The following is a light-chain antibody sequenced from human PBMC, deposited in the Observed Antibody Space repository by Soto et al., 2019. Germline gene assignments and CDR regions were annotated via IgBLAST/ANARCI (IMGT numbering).Light chain of an antibody. CDR1: QSISSW. CDR2: DAS. J-gene: IGKJ1*01. CDR3: QHYNSYSEA. Sequence: DIQMTQSPCILSASVGERVTITCRASQSISSWLAWYQQKPGKAPKLLIYDASSLESGVPSRFSGSGSGTEFTLTISSLQPDDFATYYCQHYNSYSEAFGQGTKVDIK. V-gene: IGKV1-5*01.